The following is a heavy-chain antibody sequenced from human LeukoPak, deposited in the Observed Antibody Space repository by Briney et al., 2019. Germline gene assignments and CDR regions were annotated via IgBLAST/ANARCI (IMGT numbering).Heavy chain of an antibody. Sequence: GGSLRLSCAASGFTFSSHWMSWVRQAPGKGLEWVANIKKDGSEKYYVDAVKGRFTISRDNAKTSLYLQMNSLKTEDTAVYYCTRLLSVDTAMVPFDYWGQGTLVTVSS. CDR2: IKKDGSEK. V-gene: IGHV3-7*03. D-gene: IGHD5-18*01. J-gene: IGHJ4*02. CDR3: TRLLSVDTAMVPFDY. CDR1: GFTFSSHW.